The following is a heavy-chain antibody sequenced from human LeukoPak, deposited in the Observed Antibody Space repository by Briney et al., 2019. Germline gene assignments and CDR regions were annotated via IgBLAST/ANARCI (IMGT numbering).Heavy chain of an antibody. CDR1: GYTFTSYD. CDR3: ARDNYPNGMDV. J-gene: IGHJ6*02. V-gene: IGHV1-8*01. CDR2: MNPNSGNT. Sequence: GASVKVSCKASGYTFTSYDINWVRQATRQGLEWMGWMNPNSGNTGYAQKFQGRVTMTRSTSINTAYLELSSLGSDDTAVYFCARDNYPNGMDVWGQGTTVTVSS. D-gene: IGHD4-11*01.